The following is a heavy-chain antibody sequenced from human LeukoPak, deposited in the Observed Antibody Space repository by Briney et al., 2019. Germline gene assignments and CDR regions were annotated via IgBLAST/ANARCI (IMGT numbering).Heavy chain of an antibody. CDR3: ARDVSPYYDSSGYYYESGLDY. V-gene: IGHV3-74*01. J-gene: IGHJ4*02. Sequence: PGGSLRLSCAASGFTFSSYWMHWVRQAPGKGLVWVSRINSDGSSTSYADSVKGRSTISRDNAKNTLYLQMNSLRAEDTAVYYCARDVSPYYDSSGYYYESGLDYWGQGTLVTVSS. CDR2: INSDGSST. D-gene: IGHD3-22*01. CDR1: GFTFSSYW.